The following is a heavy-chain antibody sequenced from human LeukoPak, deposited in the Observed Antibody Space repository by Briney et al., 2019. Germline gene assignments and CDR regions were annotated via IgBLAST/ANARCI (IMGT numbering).Heavy chain of an antibody. CDR1: GFTFSSYA. CDR2: ISGSGGST. Sequence: PGGSLRLSCAASGFTFSSYAMSWVRQAPGKELEWVSAISGSGGSTYYADSVKGRFTISRDNSKNTLYLQMNSLRAEDTAVYYCAKRAYYDYVWGSYLHDYWGQGTLVTVSS. J-gene: IGHJ4*02. D-gene: IGHD3-16*02. CDR3: AKRAYYDYVWGSYLHDY. V-gene: IGHV3-23*01.